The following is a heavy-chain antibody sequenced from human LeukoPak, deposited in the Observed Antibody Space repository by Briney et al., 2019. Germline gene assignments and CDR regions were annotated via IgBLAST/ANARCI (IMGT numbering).Heavy chain of an antibody. CDR1: GFTFDDYA. CDR3: AKEAESSGYYGPSDY. CDR2: ISWNSGSI. Sequence: GGSLRLSCAASGFTFDDYAMHWVRQAPGKGLEWVSGISWNSGSIGYADSVKGRFTISRDNAKNSLYLQMNSLRAEDTALYYCAKEAESSGYYGPSDYWGQGTLVTVSS. J-gene: IGHJ4*02. D-gene: IGHD3-22*01. V-gene: IGHV3-9*01.